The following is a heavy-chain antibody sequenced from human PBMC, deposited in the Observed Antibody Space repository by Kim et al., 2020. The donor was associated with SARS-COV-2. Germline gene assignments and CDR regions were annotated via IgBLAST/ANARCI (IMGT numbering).Heavy chain of an antibody. J-gene: IGHJ4*02. CDR2: SSGRSGSV. Sequence: GGSLRLSCTTSVFTFDDYAMHWVRQAPGKGLEWVSGSSGRSGSVGYADTVKGRFTISRDNAKNSLYLQMNSLRAEDTALYYCARGNDYESSGELHYCGQGTLVTVSS. V-gene: IGHV3-9*01. CDR3: ARGNDYESSGELHY. CDR1: VFTFDDYA. D-gene: IGHD3-22*01.